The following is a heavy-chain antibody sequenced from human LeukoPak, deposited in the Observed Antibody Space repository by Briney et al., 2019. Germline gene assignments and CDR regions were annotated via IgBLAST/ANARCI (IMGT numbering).Heavy chain of an antibody. Sequence: GGSLRLSCAASGFTFSTYSMNWVRQAPGKGLEWVSYISSSSSTIYYADSAKGRFTISRDNAKNSLYLQMNSLRAEDTAVYYCARGLGRSGGYFQHWGQGTLVTVSS. CDR2: ISSSSSTI. CDR3: ARGLGRSGGYFQH. V-gene: IGHV3-48*04. J-gene: IGHJ1*01. CDR1: GFTFSTYS. D-gene: IGHD3-16*01.